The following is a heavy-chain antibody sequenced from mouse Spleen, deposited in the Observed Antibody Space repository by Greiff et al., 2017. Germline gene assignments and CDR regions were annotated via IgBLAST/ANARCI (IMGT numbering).Heavy chain of an antibody. CDR3: AREWETGWFAY. CDR2: IYPRSGNT. D-gene: IGHD4-1*01. Sequence: VKLMESGAELARPGASVKLSCKASGYTFTSYGISWVKQRTGQGLEWIGEIYPRSGNTYYNEKFKGKATLTADKSSSTAYMELRSLTSEDSAVYFCAREWETGWFAYWGQGTLVTVSA. J-gene: IGHJ3*01. V-gene: IGHV1-81*01. CDR1: GYTFTSYG.